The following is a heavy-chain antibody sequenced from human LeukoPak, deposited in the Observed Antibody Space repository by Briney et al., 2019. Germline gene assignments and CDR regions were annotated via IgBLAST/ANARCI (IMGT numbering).Heavy chain of an antibody. CDR3: ARHGEGYRYYFDY. J-gene: IGHJ4*02. CDR2: IYDSGST. V-gene: IGHV4-39*01. Sequence: SETLSLTCIVSGGPITRSSNYWGWVRQPPGKGLEWIGCIYDSGSTYYNPSLRSRVTISVDTSKNQFSLRLSSVTAADTALYYCARHGEGYRYYFDYWGQGTLVTVSS. CDR1: GGPITRSSNY. D-gene: IGHD5-18*01.